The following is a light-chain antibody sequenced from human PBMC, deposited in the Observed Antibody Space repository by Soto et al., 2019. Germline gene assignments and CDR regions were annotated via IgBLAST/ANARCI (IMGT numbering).Light chain of an antibody. CDR2: WAS. CDR3: QQYSSTLIT. V-gene: IGKV4-1*01. J-gene: IGKJ5*01. CDR1: QSVFYSPNNKNY. Sequence: DIVMTQSPDSLAVSLGERATINCKSSQSVFYSPNNKNYLAWYQQKPGQPPKLLIYWASTRESGVPDRFSGSGSGTDFTLTISSLQAEDVAVYYCQQYSSTLITFGQGTRLVIK.